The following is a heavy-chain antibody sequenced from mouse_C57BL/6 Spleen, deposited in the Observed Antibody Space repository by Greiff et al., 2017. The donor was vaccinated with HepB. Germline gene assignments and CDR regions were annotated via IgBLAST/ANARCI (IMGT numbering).Heavy chain of an antibody. CDR3: ARRGADGSLDY. D-gene: IGHD2-3*01. J-gene: IGHJ2*01. V-gene: IGHV1-55*01. CDR2: IYPGSGST. Sequence: QVQLQQPGAELVKPGASVKMSCTASGYTFTSYWITWVKQRPGQGLEWIGDIYPGSGSTKYNEKFKSKATLTVDTSSSTAYMQLSSLTSEDSAVYYCARRGADGSLDYWGQGTTLTVSS. CDR1: GYTFTSYW.